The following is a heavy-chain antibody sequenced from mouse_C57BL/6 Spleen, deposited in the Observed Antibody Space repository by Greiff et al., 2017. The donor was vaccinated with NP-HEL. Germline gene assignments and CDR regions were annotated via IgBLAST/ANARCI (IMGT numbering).Heavy chain of an antibody. CDR2: INPGSGGT. CDR1: GYAFTNYL. V-gene: IGHV1-54*01. D-gene: IGHD2-12*01. Sequence: QVQLQQSGAELVRPGTSVKVSCKASGYAFTNYLIEWVKQRPGQGLEWIGVINPGSGGTNYNEKFKGKAPLTADKSSSTAYMQLSSLTSEDSAVYFCARWDVTGFAYWGQGTLVTVSA. J-gene: IGHJ3*01. CDR3: ARWDVTGFAY.